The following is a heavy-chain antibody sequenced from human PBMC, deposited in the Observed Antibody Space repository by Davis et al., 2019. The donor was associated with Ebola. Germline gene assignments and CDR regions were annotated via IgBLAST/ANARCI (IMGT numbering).Heavy chain of an antibody. J-gene: IGHJ5*02. V-gene: IGHV4/OR15-8*01. D-gene: IGHD2/OR15-2a*01. CDR2: IYHGGRA. Sequence: PSETLSLTCAVSGSSISGTHWWSCACQSPGQWLEWIGEIYHGGRANYNPSLKGRVTMSVDKSKNRYSLELNSVTAADTAVYFCVREYTGGGQYFTFDLWGQGTLVTVSS. CDR1: GSSISGTHW. CDR3: VREYTGGGQYFTFDL.